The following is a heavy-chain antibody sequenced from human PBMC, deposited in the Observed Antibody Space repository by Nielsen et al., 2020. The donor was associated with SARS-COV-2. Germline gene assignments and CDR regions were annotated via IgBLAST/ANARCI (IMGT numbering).Heavy chain of an antibody. J-gene: IGHJ5*02. D-gene: IGHD6-19*01. CDR3: ARHHSSGWYMRWFDP. V-gene: IGHV4-61*01. CDR2: IYYSGST. Sequence: SETLSLTCTVSGGSVSADNYYWSWIRQPPGKGLEWFGYIYYSGSTNYNPSLKSRVTISVDTSKNQFSLKLSSVTAADTAVYYCARHHSSGWYMRWFDPWGQGTLVTVSS. CDR1: GGSVSADNYY.